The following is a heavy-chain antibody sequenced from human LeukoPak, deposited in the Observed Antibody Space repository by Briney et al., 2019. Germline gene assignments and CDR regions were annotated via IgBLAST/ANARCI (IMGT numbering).Heavy chain of an antibody. V-gene: IGHV4-59*08. Sequence: SDTLSLTCTVSGVSINSHYWSWIRQSPGKGLEWIAYGHYRGASKYNPSLKSRVTISVDTSKNQFSLKLTSVSAADTAMYYCARHGTGTGYPLDYWGLGTLVTVSS. D-gene: IGHD3/OR15-3a*01. CDR3: ARHGTGTGYPLDY. CDR1: GVSINSHY. J-gene: IGHJ4*02. CDR2: GHYRGAS.